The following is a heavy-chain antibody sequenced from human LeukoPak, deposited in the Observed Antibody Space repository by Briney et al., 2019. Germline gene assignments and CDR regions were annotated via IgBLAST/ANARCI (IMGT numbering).Heavy chain of an antibody. D-gene: IGHD6-13*01. CDR1: GGTFSSYT. Sequence: SVKVSCKASGGTFSSYTINWVRQAPGQGLEWMGRIIPILDIATYAQKFQGRVTITADTSTSTAYMDLSGLKSEDTAVYYCARRSRGSLSNSIAPADDYWGQGTLATVSS. V-gene: IGHV1-69*02. CDR3: ARRSRGSLSNSIAPADDY. J-gene: IGHJ4*02. CDR2: IIPILDIA.